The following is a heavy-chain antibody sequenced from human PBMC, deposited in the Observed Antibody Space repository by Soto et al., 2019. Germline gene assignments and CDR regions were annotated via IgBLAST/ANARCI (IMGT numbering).Heavy chain of an antibody. Sequence: QVQLVQSGAEVKKPGASVKVSCKASGYTFTSYGISWVRQAPGQGLEWMGWISAYNGNTDYAQNLQGRVTMTTDTSTSTAYMELRSLRSDDTAVFFCARDSGNFGVWTYFFDYWGQGTLVTVSS. D-gene: IGHD4-17*01. V-gene: IGHV1-18*01. CDR3: ARDSGNFGVWTYFFDY. CDR1: GYTFTSYG. CDR2: ISAYNGNT. J-gene: IGHJ4*02.